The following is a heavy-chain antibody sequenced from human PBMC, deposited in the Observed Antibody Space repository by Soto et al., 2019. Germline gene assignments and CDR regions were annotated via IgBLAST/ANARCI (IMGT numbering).Heavy chain of an antibody. D-gene: IGHD3-10*02. V-gene: IGHV1-18*01. Sequence: GASVKVSCKASSYTFTSYGISWVRQAPGQGLEWMGWISAYNGNTNYAQKLQGRVTMTTDTSTSTAYMELRSLRSDDTAVYYCARESYVNYYYYMDVWGKGTTVTVS. CDR2: ISAYNGNT. J-gene: IGHJ6*03. CDR1: SYTFTSYG. CDR3: ARESYVNYYYYMDV.